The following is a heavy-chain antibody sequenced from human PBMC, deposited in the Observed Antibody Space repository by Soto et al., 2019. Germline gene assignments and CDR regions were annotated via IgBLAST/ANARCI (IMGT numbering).Heavy chain of an antibody. Sequence: PGESLKISCKGSGYSFTTNWIGWVRQMPGKGLEWMGVIYPGDSDTRYSPSFQGQVAISADKSINTAYLQWSSLKASDTAMYYCARHSGVAEDGTDWGQGTLVTVSS. CDR1: GYSFTTNW. V-gene: IGHV5-51*01. CDR2: IYPGDSDT. CDR3: ARHSGVAEDGTD. D-gene: IGHD6-13*01. J-gene: IGHJ1*01.